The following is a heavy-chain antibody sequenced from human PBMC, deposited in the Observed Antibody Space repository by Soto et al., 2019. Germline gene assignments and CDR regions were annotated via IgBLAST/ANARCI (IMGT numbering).Heavy chain of an antibody. D-gene: IGHD3-10*01. CDR2: IYHSGST. CDR3: VREGAGADGRGCFGP. V-gene: IGHV4-31*03. J-gene: IGHJ5*02. CDR1: GDSISRGGYY. Sequence: QVQLQESGPGLVKPSQTLSLSCTVSGDSISRGGYYWNWIRQHPRKGLEWVGYIYHSGSTNYNPSLTRRVTISVDTSKNQLSLELTNVPAADTAVYYCVREGAGADGRGCFGPWGQGILVTVSS.